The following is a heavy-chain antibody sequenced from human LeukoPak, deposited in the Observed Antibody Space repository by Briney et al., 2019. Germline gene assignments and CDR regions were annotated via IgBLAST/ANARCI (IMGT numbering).Heavy chain of an antibody. D-gene: IGHD6-13*01. V-gene: IGHV3-21*01. J-gene: IGHJ4*02. CDR3: ATVYSSSWYPYY. CDR2: ISSSSSYI. Sequence: GGSLRLSCAVSGFTFSSYSMNWVRQAPGKGLEWVSSISSSSSYIYYADSVKGRFTISRDNAKNSLYLQMNSLRAEDTAVYYCATVYSSSWYPYYWGQGTLVTVSS. CDR1: GFTFSSYS.